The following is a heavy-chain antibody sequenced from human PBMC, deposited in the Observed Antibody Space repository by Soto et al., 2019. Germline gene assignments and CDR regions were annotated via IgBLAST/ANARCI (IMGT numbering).Heavy chain of an antibody. Sequence: PSETLSLTCTVSGDSISSADYYWSWNRQTPGKGLEWIGHIFYSGTTHYNPSLKSRLTISVDTSKNHFSLRLTSVTAADTAVYYCAGYLWVEPELYYYGMDVWGQGTTVTVSS. CDR1: GDSISSADYY. J-gene: IGHJ6*02. CDR2: IFYSGTT. CDR3: AGYLWVEPELYYYGMDV. D-gene: IGHD1-1*01. V-gene: IGHV4-30-4*01.